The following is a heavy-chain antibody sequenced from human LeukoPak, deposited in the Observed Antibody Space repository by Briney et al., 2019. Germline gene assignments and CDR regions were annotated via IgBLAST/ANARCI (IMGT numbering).Heavy chain of an antibody. Sequence: GGSLRLSCAASGFTFSTYDMHWVRHPTGKGLEWVAAISTRGDTFYAGSVKGRFTVSRDNGKSSFYLQMSSLRVGDTAVYYCARGTDGFDPWGQGTLVTVSS. V-gene: IGHV3-13*01. CDR3: ARGTDGFDP. CDR1: GFTFSTYD. J-gene: IGHJ5*02. D-gene: IGHD3/OR15-3a*01. CDR2: ISTRGDT.